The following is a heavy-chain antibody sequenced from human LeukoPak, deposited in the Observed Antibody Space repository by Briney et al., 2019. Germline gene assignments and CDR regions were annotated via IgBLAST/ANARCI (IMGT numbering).Heavy chain of an antibody. J-gene: IGHJ6*02. CDR1: GFTFNDAW. CDR3: ARRGSEWNSYFYPMDV. CDR2: ISGSDAST. Sequence: HPGGSLRLSCAASGFTFNDAWMSWVRQAPGKGLEWVSGISGSDASTFYADSVMGRFTISRDNSMNTLYLQMNNVRAEDAAIYFCARRGSEWNSYFYPMDVWGQGTTVTVSS. D-gene: IGHD3-3*01. V-gene: IGHV3-23*01.